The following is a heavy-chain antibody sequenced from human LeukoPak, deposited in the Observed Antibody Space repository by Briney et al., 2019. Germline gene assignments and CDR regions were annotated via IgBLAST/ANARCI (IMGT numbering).Heavy chain of an antibody. V-gene: IGHV3-30*02. D-gene: IGHD6-13*01. CDR3: ARDRSYCFDY. Sequence: PGGSLRLSCAASQFTFNAHGMHWVRQAPGKGLERVAYIRYDGSNKYYADSVKGRFTISRDNSKNTLSLQMNSLRPEDTAVYYCARDRSYCFDYWGQGTLVTVSS. J-gene: IGHJ4*02. CDR1: QFTFNAHG. CDR2: IRYDGSNK.